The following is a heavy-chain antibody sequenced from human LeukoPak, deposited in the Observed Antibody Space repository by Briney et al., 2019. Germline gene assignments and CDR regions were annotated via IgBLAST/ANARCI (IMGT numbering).Heavy chain of an antibody. V-gene: IGHV1-2*02. Sequence: WASVKVSCKASGYTFTGYYMHWVRQAPGQGLEWMGWINPNSGGTNYAQKFQGRVTMTRDTSISTAYMELSRLRSDDMAVYYCARDRGVAGTLFDYWGQGTLVTVSS. D-gene: IGHD6-19*01. J-gene: IGHJ4*02. CDR3: ARDRGVAGTLFDY. CDR2: INPNSGGT. CDR1: GYTFTGYY.